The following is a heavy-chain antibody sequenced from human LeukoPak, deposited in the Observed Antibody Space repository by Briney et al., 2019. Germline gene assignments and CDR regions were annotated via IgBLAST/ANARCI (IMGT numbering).Heavy chain of an antibody. CDR1: GFTFSSYS. CDR3: ARAAGRYYYYYGMDV. CDR2: ISSSSSYI. J-gene: IGHJ6*02. Sequence: GGSLRLSCAASGFTFSSYSMNWVRQAPGKGLEWVSSISSSSSYIYYADSVKGRFTISRDNAKNSLYLQMNSLRAEDTAVYYCARAAGRYYYYYGMDVWGQGTTVTVSS. V-gene: IGHV3-21*01.